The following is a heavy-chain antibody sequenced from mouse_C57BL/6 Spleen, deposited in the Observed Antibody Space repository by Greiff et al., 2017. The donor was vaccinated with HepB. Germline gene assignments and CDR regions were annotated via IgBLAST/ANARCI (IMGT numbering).Heavy chain of an antibody. Sequence: VQLQQSGAELARPGASVKMSCKASGYTFTSYTMHWVKQRPGQGLEWIGYINPSSGYTKYNQKFKDKATLTADKSSSPAYMQLISLTSEDSAVYYCARDYSNYVSYAMDYWGQGTSVTVSS. J-gene: IGHJ4*01. CDR2: INPSSGYT. V-gene: IGHV1-4*01. CDR3: ARDYSNYVSYAMDY. D-gene: IGHD2-5*01. CDR1: GYTFTSYT.